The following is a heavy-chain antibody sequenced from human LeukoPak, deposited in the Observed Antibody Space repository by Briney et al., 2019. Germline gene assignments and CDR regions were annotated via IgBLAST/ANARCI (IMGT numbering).Heavy chain of an antibody. CDR1: GGSLSSSSYY. CDR2: ISYSGSA. Sequence: SETLSLTCTVSGGSLSSSSYYWGWIRQSPGKGLEWIGSISYSGSAYYNPSLKSRLTISVDTSTNQFSLKLSSVTAADTAVYYCARCITMVRGIIRPPGYWGQGTLVTVSS. J-gene: IGHJ4*02. D-gene: IGHD3-10*01. CDR3: ARCITMVRGIIRPPGY. V-gene: IGHV4-39*01.